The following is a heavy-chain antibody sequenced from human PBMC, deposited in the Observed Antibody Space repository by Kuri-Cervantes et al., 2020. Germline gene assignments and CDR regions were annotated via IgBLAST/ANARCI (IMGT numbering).Heavy chain of an antibody. V-gene: IGHV4-59*05. CDR2: IYYSGST. CDR3: ARRDNYDILTGYSPSPFDY. Sequence: GSLRLSCTVSGGSISSYYWSWIRQPAGKGLEWIGSIYYSGSTYYNPSLKSRVTISVDTSKNQFSLKLSSVTAADTAVYYCARRDNYDILTGYSPSPFDYWGQGTLVTVSS. CDR1: GGSISSYY. J-gene: IGHJ4*02. D-gene: IGHD3-9*01.